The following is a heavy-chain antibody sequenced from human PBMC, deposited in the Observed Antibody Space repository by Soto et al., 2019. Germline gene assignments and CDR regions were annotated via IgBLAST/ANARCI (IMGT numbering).Heavy chain of an antibody. CDR3: ARYYDFWSGYYTGPLSADYYYMDV. CDR1: GGSISSYY. V-gene: IGHV4-59*08. D-gene: IGHD3-3*01. CDR2: IYYSGST. Sequence: ETLSLTCTVSGGSISSYYWSWIRQPPGKGLEWIGYIYYSGSTNYNPSLKSRVTISVDTSKNQFSLKLSSVTAADTAVYYCARYYDFWSGYYTGPLSADYYYMDVWGKGTTVTVSS. J-gene: IGHJ6*03.